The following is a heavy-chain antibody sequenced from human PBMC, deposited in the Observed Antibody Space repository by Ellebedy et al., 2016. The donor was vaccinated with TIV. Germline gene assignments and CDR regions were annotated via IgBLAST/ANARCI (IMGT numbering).Heavy chain of an antibody. CDR3: ARDMAWGNERMNDAFDI. Sequence: GESLKISCTASGFTFTTYSMNWVRQAPGKGLEWISYISHSAYTIYYADSVKGRFAISRDNAKNSLYLQINGLRGEDTAVYYCARDMAWGNERMNDAFDIWGQGTMVIVSS. CDR2: ISHSAYTI. J-gene: IGHJ3*02. D-gene: IGHD7-27*01. V-gene: IGHV3-48*04. CDR1: GFTFTTYS.